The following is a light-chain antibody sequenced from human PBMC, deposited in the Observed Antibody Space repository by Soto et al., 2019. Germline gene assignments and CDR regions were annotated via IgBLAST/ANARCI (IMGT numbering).Light chain of an antibody. V-gene: IGKV1-5*01. CDR2: DAS. CDR1: QSISTW. CDR3: QHYFRYPWT. Sequence: DMQMTQSPASLSSSVGYRFNVTCLASQSISTWLAWYQQQPGRAPRLLIYDASTLQSGVPSTFSGSGSGTEFTLTISSLQPDDFSSYYCQHYFRYPWTFGQGTKVDIK. J-gene: IGKJ1*01.